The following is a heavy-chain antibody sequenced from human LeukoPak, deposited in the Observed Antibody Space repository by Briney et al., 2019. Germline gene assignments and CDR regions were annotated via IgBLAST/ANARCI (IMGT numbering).Heavy chain of an antibody. CDR2: IYYSGST. V-gene: IGHV4-59*11. J-gene: IGHJ6*02. CDR3: ARGDYYGSGSHIYYYYYYGMDV. Sequence: SETLSLTCTVSGGSISSHYWSWIRQPPGKGLEWIGYIYYSGSTNYNPSLKSRVTISVDTSKNQFSLKLSSVTAADTAVYYCARGDYYGSGSHIYYYYYYGMDVWGQGTTVTVSS. CDR1: GGSISSHY. D-gene: IGHD3-10*01.